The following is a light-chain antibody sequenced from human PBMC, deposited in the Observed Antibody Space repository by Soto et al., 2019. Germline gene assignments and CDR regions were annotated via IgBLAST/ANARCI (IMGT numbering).Light chain of an antibody. J-gene: IGKJ1*01. Sequence: PGERATLSCRASQSVSSSYLAWYQQKPGQAPRLLMSGASNRATGIPDGFTGSGSGTDFTLTISRLEPEDFAVYYCHKYGSSPPKFGQGTKVDI. CDR3: HKYGSSPPK. V-gene: IGKV3-20*01. CDR2: GAS. CDR1: QSVSSSY.